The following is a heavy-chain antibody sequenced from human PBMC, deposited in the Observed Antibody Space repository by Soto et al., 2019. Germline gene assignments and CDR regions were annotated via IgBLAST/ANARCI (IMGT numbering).Heavy chain of an antibody. CDR3: ARDRRWLRSGSYYYAMDV. CDR2: ISFDGDNQ. V-gene: IGHV3-30-3*01. CDR1: GFTFRNYA. J-gene: IGHJ6*02. D-gene: IGHD5-12*01. Sequence: ESGGGVVRPGRSLRLSCVASGFTFRNYAMHWVRQAPGKGLEWVAVISFDGDNQDSADSVKGRFTISRDNSKNRLYLQMNSLRAEDTALYYCARDRRWLRSGSYYYAMDVWGQGTTVTVSS.